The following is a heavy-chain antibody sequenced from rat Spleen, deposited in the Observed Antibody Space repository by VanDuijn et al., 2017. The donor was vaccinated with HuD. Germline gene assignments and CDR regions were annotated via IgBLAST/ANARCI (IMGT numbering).Heavy chain of an antibody. J-gene: IGHJ2*01. CDR3: ARENY. V-gene: IGHV2-15*01. CDR1: GFSLTDYS. CDR2: MWSGGGT. Sequence: QVQLKESGPGLVQPSQTLSLTCTVSGFSLTDYSVNWVRQPPGKGLEWIGAMWSGGGTDYNSALKSRLSISRDTSKSQVFLKMNSLQTEDTATYYCARENYWGQGVMVTVSS.